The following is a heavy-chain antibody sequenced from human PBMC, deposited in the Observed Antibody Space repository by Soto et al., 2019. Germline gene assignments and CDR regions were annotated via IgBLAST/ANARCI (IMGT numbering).Heavy chain of an antibody. CDR1: GYNFAGYW. J-gene: IGHJ4*02. CDR3: ARGGVSTRTFDY. V-gene: IGHV5-51*01. CDR2: IYPSDSDT. D-gene: IGHD3-3*01. Sequence: VESLNTSCKGPGYNFAGYWIAWVLQMPGKGLELMGIIYPSDSDTRYRPSFQGQVTISADKSISSAHLQWSSLRASDTAMYYCARGGVSTRTFDYWGQGTPVTVSS.